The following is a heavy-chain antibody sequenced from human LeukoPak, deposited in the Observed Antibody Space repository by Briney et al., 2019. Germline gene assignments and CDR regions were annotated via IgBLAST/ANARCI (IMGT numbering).Heavy chain of an antibody. J-gene: IGHJ4*02. CDR1: GFPFNRFA. Sequence: PGGSLTLSCTASGFPFNRFAMSWVRQAPGQGLAWVSAISGGGDAHYADSVKGRFSISRANSKNTLYLQMNSLGAEDTAVYYCAKGDSSGWYGVFDSWGQGTLVTVSS. CDR3: AKGDSSGWYGVFDS. D-gene: IGHD6-19*01. V-gene: IGHV3-23*01. CDR2: ISGGGDA.